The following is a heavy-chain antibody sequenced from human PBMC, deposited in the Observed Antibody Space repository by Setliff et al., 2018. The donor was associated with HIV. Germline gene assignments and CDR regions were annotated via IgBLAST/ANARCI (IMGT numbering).Heavy chain of an antibody. CDR2: ISGHSEKT. V-gene: IGHV1-18*01. Sequence: ASVKVSCKASGYTFTSYAMNWVRQAPGQGLDWMGWISGHSEKTDFSQKVRDRLTLIMDTSTSTAYMELRSLTTDDTAIYYCARGWELNVWGQGTRVTVSS. J-gene: IGHJ4*02. CDR1: GYTFTSYA. CDR3: ARGWELNV. D-gene: IGHD1-26*01.